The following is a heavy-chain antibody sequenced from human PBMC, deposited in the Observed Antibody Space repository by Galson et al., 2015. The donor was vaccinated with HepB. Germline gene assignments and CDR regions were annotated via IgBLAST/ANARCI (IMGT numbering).Heavy chain of an antibody. CDR3: ARGRPPPGIAVAYFDY. CDR1: GFTFSSYA. D-gene: IGHD6-19*01. CDR2: ISYDGSNK. V-gene: IGHV3-30-3*01. Sequence: SLRLSCAASGFTFSSYAMHWVRQAPGKGLEWVAVISYDGSNKYYADSVKGRFTISRDNSKNTLYPQMNSLRAEDTAVYYCARGRPPPGIAVAYFDYWGQGTLVTVSS. J-gene: IGHJ4*02.